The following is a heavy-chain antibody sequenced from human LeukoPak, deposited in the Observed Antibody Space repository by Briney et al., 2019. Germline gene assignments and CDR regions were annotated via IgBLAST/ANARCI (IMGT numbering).Heavy chain of an antibody. D-gene: IGHD3-10*01. J-gene: IGHJ4*02. CDR1: GGYFSGYY. Sequence: PSETLSLTCAVYGGYFSGYYWSWIRQPPGKGLEWIGEINHSGSTNYNPSLKSRVTISVDTSKNQFSLKLSSVTAADTAVYYCARAGRITMVRGVIITARFDYWGQGTLVTVSS. CDR2: INHSGST. CDR3: ARAGRITMVRGVIITARFDY. V-gene: IGHV4-34*01.